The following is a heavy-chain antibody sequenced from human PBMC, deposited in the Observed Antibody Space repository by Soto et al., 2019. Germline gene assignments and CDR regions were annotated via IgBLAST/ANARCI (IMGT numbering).Heavy chain of an antibody. Sequence: SVKVSCKASGGTFSSYAISWVRQAPGQGLEWMGGIIPIFGTANYAQKFQGRVTITADESTSTAYMELSSLRSEDTAVYYCARDLGIVVVPAAIGNWFDPWGQGTLVTVSS. CDR3: ARDLGIVVVPAAIGNWFDP. V-gene: IGHV1-69*13. CDR2: IIPIFGTA. J-gene: IGHJ5*02. CDR1: GGTFSSYA. D-gene: IGHD2-2*01.